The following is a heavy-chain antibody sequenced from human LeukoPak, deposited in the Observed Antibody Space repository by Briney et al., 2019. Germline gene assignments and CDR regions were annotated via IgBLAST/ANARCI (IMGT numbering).Heavy chain of an antibody. D-gene: IGHD4-11*01. Sequence: GGSLRLSCAASGFTFSSYAMHWVRQAPGKGLEGVAVISYDGSNKYYADSVKGRFTISRDNSKNTLYLQMNSLRAEDTAVYYCGRTYSNYDDFDIWGQGTMVTVSS. J-gene: IGHJ3*02. CDR2: ISYDGSNK. CDR1: GFTFSSYA. V-gene: IGHV3-30-3*01. CDR3: GRTYSNYDDFDI.